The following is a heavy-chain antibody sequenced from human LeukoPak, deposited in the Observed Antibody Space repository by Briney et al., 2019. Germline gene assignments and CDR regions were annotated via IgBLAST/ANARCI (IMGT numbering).Heavy chain of an antibody. CDR2: IIPISGTA. CDR1: GGTFSSYA. CDR3: ASTVTTGGPAHYYYYYYMDV. D-gene: IGHD4-11*01. J-gene: IGHJ6*03. V-gene: IGHV1-69*01. Sequence: SVKVSCKASGGTFSSYAISWVRQAPGQGLEWMGGIIPISGTANYAQKFQGRVTITADESTSTAYMELSSLRSEDTAVYYCASTVTTGGPAHYYYYYYMDVWGKGTTVTVS.